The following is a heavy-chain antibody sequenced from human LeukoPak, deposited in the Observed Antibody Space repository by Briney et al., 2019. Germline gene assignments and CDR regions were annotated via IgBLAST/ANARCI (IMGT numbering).Heavy chain of an antibody. CDR2: ISSSGSTI. CDR1: GFTFSSYA. D-gene: IGHD2-15*01. Sequence: GGSLRLSCAASGFTFSSYAMHWVRQAPGKGLEWVSYISSSGSTIYYADSVKGRFTISRDNAKNSLYLQMNSLRAEDTAVYYCARHGRDTYCSGDTCYPFDYWGQGTLVTVSS. CDR3: ARHGRDTYCSGDTCYPFDY. V-gene: IGHV3-48*04. J-gene: IGHJ4*02.